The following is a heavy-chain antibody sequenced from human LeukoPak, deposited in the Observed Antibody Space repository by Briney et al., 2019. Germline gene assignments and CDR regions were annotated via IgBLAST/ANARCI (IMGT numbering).Heavy chain of an antibody. Sequence: ASVKVSCKASGYTFTSYAMNWVRQAPGQGLEWMGGIIPIFGTANYAQKFQGRVTITADESTSTAYMELSSLRSEDTAVYYCAELGITMIGGVWGKGTTVTISS. CDR2: IIPIFGTA. D-gene: IGHD3-10*02. V-gene: IGHV1-69*13. CDR3: AELGITMIGGV. J-gene: IGHJ6*04. CDR1: GYTFTSYA.